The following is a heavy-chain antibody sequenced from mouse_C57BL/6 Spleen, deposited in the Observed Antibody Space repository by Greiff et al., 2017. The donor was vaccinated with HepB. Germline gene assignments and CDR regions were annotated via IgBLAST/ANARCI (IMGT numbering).Heavy chain of an antibody. J-gene: IGHJ1*03. Sequence: VQLQQPGTELVKPGASVKLSCKASGYTFTSYWMHWVKQRPGQGLEWIGNINPSNGGANYNEKFKSKATLTVDKSSSTAYMQLSSLTSEDSAVYYCARPGDYEDWYFDVWGTGTTVTVSS. D-gene: IGHD2-4*01. CDR3: ARPGDYEDWYFDV. V-gene: IGHV1-53*01. CDR1: GYTFTSYW. CDR2: INPSNGGA.